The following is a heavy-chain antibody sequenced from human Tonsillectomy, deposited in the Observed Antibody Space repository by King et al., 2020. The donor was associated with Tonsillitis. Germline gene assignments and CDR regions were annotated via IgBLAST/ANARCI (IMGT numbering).Heavy chain of an antibody. D-gene: IGHD1-26*01. J-gene: IGHJ3*01. Sequence: QLVQSGGGLVQPGGSLRLSCAASGFTFNNYWMTWVRQAPGKGLEWVANIGPDGGKKYCVDSLKGRFTGSRDNAKNSMYLQMNSLRAEDTAVYYCARDTKQKSDSGIYYDVFDVWGQGTRVAVSS. V-gene: IGHV3-7*01. CDR1: GFTFNNYW. CDR3: ARDTKQKSDSGIYYDVFDV. CDR2: IGPDGGKK.